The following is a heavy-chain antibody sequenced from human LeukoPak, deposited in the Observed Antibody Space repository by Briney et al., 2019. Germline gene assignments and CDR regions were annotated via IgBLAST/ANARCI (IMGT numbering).Heavy chain of an antibody. Sequence: AGGSLRLSCAASGFTFSSYWFHWVRQAPGKGLVWVSRINTDGTSTSYADSVKGRFTIARVNAKNTLYLQMNSLRAEDTAIYYCAKDMTGLRDYWGQGTLVTVPS. CDR2: INTDGTST. J-gene: IGHJ4*02. CDR3: AKDMTGLRDY. CDR1: GFTFSSYW. D-gene: IGHD3-16*01. V-gene: IGHV3-74*01.